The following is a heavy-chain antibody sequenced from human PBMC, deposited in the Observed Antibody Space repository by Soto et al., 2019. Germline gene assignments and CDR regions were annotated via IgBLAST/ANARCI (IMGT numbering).Heavy chain of an antibody. CDR1: GYTFTSYG. D-gene: IGHD1-26*01. CDR3: ARDNVGTNYYYCMDV. V-gene: IGHV1-18*01. J-gene: IGHJ6*02. Sequence: ASVKVSCKASGYTFTSYGISWVRQAPGQGLEWMGWISAYNGNTNYAQKLQGRVTMTTDTSTSTAYMELRSLRSDDTAVYYCARDNVGTNYYYCMDVWGQGTTVTVSS. CDR2: ISAYNGNT.